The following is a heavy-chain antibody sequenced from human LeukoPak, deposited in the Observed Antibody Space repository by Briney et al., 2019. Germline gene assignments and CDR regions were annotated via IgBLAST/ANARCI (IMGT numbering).Heavy chain of an antibody. CDR1: GGSISSGGYY. CDR3: ARAGGFFSPFGY. J-gene: IGHJ4*02. V-gene: IGHV4-31*03. D-gene: IGHD3-3*01. Sequence: SQTLSLTCTVSGGSISSGGYYWSWIRQHPGKGLGWIGYIYYSGSTYYNPSLKSRVTISVDTSKNQFSLKLSSVTAADTAVYYCARAGGFFSPFGYWGQGTLVTVSS. CDR2: IYYSGST.